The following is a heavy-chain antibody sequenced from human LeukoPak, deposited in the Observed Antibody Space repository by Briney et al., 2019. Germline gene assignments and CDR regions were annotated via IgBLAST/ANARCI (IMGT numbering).Heavy chain of an antibody. D-gene: IGHD2-21*02. CDR1: GGTFSSYA. V-gene: IGHV1-69*05. CDR3: ARAYCGGDCYSVHFDY. Sequence: SVKVSCKASGGTFSSYAMSWVRQAPGQGLEWMGGIIPIFGTANYAQKFQGRVTITTDESTSTAYMELSSLRSEDTAVYYCARAYCGGDCYSVHFDYWGQGTLVTVSS. CDR2: IIPIFGTA. J-gene: IGHJ4*02.